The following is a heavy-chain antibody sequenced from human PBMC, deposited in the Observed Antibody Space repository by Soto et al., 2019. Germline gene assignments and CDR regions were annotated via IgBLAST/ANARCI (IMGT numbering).Heavy chain of an antibody. CDR3: ARQDRPNLKHFDL. V-gene: IGHV4-39*01. CDR2: IYYGGST. J-gene: IGHJ3*01. CDR1: VCSISIRGYY. D-gene: IGHD7-27*01. Sequence: SSSXSLTCTVSVCSISIRGYYLCGIRQPPGKGLEWIGSIYYGGSTYYNPSLKSRVTISLDTSKNQLSLKLNSVTPADTALYYCARQDRPNLKHFDLWGQGTMVNV.